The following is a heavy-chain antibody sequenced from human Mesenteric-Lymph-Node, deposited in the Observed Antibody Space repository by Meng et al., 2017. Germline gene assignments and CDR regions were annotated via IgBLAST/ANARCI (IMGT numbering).Heavy chain of an antibody. J-gene: IGHJ3*02. V-gene: IGHV3-30*04. Sequence: GESLKISCAASGFTFSLYSFHWVRQAPGKGLEWVAVISYDETIKYYADSVKGRFSISKDNSKNTLFLQLNSLRTEDTAVYYCARERREGDAFDIWGQGTVVTVSS. D-gene: IGHD5-24*01. CDR2: ISYDETIK. CDR3: ARERREGDAFDI. CDR1: GFTFSLYS.